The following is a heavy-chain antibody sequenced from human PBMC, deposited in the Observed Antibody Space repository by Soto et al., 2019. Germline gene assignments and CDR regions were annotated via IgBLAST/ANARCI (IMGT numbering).Heavy chain of an antibody. CDR1: GFTFSSYV. V-gene: IGHV3-23*01. CDR2: ISGSGGHT. Sequence: EVQLLESGGGLVQPGGSLRLSCAASGFTFSSYVMSWVRQAPGKGLDWVSGISGSGGHTYYADSVKGRFTISRDNSKNTLYLQMNSLRAEDTAVYFCAKDGSYYDSPTERDSWGQGTLVTVSS. J-gene: IGHJ4*02. D-gene: IGHD3-22*01. CDR3: AKDGSYYDSPTERDS.